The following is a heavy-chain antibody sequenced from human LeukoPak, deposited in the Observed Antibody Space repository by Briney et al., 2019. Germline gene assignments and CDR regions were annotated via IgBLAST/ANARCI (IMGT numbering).Heavy chain of an antibody. Sequence: EASVKVSCKASGGTFSSYAISWVRQAPGQGLEWMGGIIPIFGTANYAQKFQGRVTITTDESTSTAYMELSSLRSEDTAVYYCLCFGLGAHGAGTYWGQGTLVTVSS. D-gene: IGHD6-13*01. V-gene: IGHV1-69*05. CDR3: LCFGLGAHGAGTY. J-gene: IGHJ4*02. CDR2: IIPIFGTA. CDR1: GGTFSSYA.